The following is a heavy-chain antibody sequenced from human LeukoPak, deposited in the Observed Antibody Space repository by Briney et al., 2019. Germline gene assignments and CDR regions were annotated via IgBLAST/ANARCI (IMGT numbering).Heavy chain of an antibody. V-gene: IGHV1-69*04. Sequence: ASVKVSCKASVGTFSRYAISWVRQAPGQGLEWMGRIIPILGIANYAQKFQGRVTITADKSTSTAYMELSSLRSEDTAVYYCAREESSSSQYYFDYWGQGTLVTVSS. CDR1: VGTFSRYA. CDR3: AREESSSSQYYFDY. D-gene: IGHD6-13*01. CDR2: IIPILGIA. J-gene: IGHJ4*02.